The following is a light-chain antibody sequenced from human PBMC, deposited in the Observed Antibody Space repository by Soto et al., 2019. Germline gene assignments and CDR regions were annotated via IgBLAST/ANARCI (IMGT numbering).Light chain of an antibody. Sequence: EIVLTQSPATLSLSPGERATLSCRASQSVSSYLAWYQQKPGQAPRLLIYDASNRATGIPARFSGSGSGTDFTLTISSLEPEDFAVYYFQLRATCGQGTRLEIK. CDR3: QLRAT. CDR2: DAS. V-gene: IGKV3-11*01. CDR1: QSVSSY. J-gene: IGKJ5*01.